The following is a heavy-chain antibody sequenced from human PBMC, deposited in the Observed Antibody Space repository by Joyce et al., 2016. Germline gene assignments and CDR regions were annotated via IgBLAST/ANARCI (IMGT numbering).Heavy chain of an antibody. V-gene: IGHV1-69*05. CDR2: VIPVFSTT. J-gene: IGHJ6*02. D-gene: IGHD3-22*01. Sequence: QVQLVQSGTEVKKPGSSVKVSCKPSGATFSTYAVSWVRQAPGQGLQWIGGVIPVFSTTKYAQQFQDRVTIYTGESANIAYMELGSLTSDDTAVYYCARAFYYYDSTGYYSFDYYYYGMHVWGQGTTVIVSS. CDR1: GATFSTYA. CDR3: ARAFYYYDSTGYYSFDYYYYGMHV.